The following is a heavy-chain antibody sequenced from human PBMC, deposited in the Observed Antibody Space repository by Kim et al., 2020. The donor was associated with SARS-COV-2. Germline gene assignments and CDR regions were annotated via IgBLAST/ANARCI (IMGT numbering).Heavy chain of an antibody. V-gene: IGHV4-38-2*02. CDR2: IYHSGST. D-gene: IGHD6-19*01. CDR3: SREVGSGWFDY. Sequence: SETLSLTCTVSGYSISSGYYWGWIRQPPGRGLEWIGSIYHSGSTYYNPSLKSRVTISVDTSKNQFSLKLSSVTAADTAVYYCSREVGSGWFDYWGQGTLVTVSS. J-gene: IGHJ4*02. CDR1: GYSISSGYY.